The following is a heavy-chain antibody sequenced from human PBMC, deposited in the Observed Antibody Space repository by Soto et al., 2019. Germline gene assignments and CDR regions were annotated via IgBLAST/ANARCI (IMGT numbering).Heavy chain of an antibody. V-gene: IGHV4-34*01. J-gene: IGHJ6*02. CDR2: INHSGST. CDR3: ARGMGYGSGSHRFYYYYGMDV. Sequence: PSETLSLTCAVYGGSFSGYYWSWIRQPPGKGLECIGEINHSGSTNYNPSLKSRVTISVDTSKNQFSLKLSSVTAADTAVYYCARGMGYGSGSHRFYYYYGMDVWGQGTTVTVSS. CDR1: GGSFSGYY. D-gene: IGHD3-10*01.